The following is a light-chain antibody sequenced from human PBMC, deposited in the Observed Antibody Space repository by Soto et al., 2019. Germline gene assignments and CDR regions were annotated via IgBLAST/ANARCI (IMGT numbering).Light chain of an antibody. CDR1: QGVNNW. Sequence: DIQMTQSPSSVSASVGDRVIITCRASQGVNNWLAWYQQKPGKTPQLLIYAASSLQSGVPSRFSGSGSGTDFTLHISSLQSEDFATYYCHQANSFPYTFCQGTKLEIK. CDR3: HQANSFPYT. J-gene: IGKJ2*01. V-gene: IGKV1-12*01. CDR2: AAS.